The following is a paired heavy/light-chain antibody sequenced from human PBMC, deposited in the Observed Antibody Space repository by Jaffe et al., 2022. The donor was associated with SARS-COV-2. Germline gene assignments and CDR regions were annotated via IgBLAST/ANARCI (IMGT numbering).Light chain of an antibody. CDR3: QSADSSGNYVV. CDR1: ALPRQF. J-gene: IGLJ2*01. CDR2: KDR. V-gene: IGLV3-25*03. Sequence: SYEVTQPPSVSVSPGQTARITCSGDALPRQFTYWYKQKPGQAPVLVIYKDRERPSGIPDRFSGSSSGTRVTLTISGVQAEDEADYYCQSADSSGNYVVFGGGTRLTVL.
Heavy chain of an antibody. CDR3: AKARHYYDSTSPGSLHGFDY. V-gene: IGHV3-23*01. D-gene: IGHD3-22*01. CDR2: ISDSGDKT. J-gene: IGHJ4*02. CDR1: GLTTTSYA. Sequence: EVQLLESGGGLVQPGGSLRLSCAASGLTTTSYAMSWVRQAPGKGLEWVSGISDSGDKTYYEDSVKGRFTISRDNSKNTLYLQMNSLRAEDTALYYCAKARHYYDSTSPGSLHGFDYWGRGTLVTVSS.